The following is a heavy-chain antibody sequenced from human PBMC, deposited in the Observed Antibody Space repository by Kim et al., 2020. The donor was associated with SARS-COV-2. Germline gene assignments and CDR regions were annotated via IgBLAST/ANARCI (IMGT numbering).Heavy chain of an antibody. CDR3: AIVASKLRFLNFEY. V-gene: IGHV3-23*01. Sequence: AESVKVRFTISRDTSKNTLELQLSSLRAKDTAVYYCAIVASKLRFLNFEYWGQGTLVTVSP. D-gene: IGHD3-3*01. J-gene: IGHJ4*02.